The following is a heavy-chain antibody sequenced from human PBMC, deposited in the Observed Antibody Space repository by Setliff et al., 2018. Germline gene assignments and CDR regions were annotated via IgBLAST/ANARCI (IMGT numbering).Heavy chain of an antibody. V-gene: IGHV3-15*05. Sequence: PGGSLRLSCAASGLTFSHAWMTWVRQSPGKGLEWVGRIRSRNDGGTTDYAAPVKGRFTFSRDNSKNTLYLQMNSLRAEDTAVYYCARGNYDILTGSSMDVWGKGTTVTVSS. J-gene: IGHJ6*03. CDR3: ARGNYDILTGSSMDV. CDR2: IRSRNDGGTT. CDR1: GLTFSHAW. D-gene: IGHD3-9*01.